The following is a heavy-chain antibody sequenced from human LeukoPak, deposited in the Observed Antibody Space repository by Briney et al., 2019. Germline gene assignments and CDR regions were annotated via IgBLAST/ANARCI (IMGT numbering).Heavy chain of an antibody. J-gene: IGHJ4*02. D-gene: IGHD5-18*01. CDR3: AKLGYSYGYYFDY. CDR1: GYSFTTYG. V-gene: IGHV1-18*01. Sequence: ASVKVSCKASGYSFTTYGITWVRQAPGQGLEWMGWISIYNGNTNYAQKLQGRVTMTTDTSTSTAYMELRSLRSDDTAVYYCAKLGYSYGYYFDYWGQGTLVTDSS. CDR2: ISIYNGNT.